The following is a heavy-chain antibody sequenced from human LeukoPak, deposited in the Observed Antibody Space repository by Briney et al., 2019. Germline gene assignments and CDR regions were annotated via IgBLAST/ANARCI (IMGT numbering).Heavy chain of an antibody. CDR3: TRIGEEAGGYDY. CDR1: GGSISSRSYH. J-gene: IGHJ4*02. D-gene: IGHD3-16*01. CDR2: MCYSGST. V-gene: IGHV4-39*01. Sequence: KTSETLSLTWTVPGGSISSRSYHWGWIRQRPGKGLERIGSMCYSGSTNYNPSLKSRVTIFVDTSKTQFSLRLSSVTAADTAVYFCTRIGEEAGGYDYWGQGTLVTVSS.